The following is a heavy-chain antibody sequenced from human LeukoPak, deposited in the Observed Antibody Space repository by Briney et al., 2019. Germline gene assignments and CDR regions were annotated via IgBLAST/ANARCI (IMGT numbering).Heavy chain of an antibody. Sequence: GGSLRLSCAASGFTFSDFWMNWVRQAPGKGLEWVSYISSSSSIISYADSVKGRFTISRDNAKNSLYLQMNSLRDEDTAVYYCARTVIAVAANWFDPWGQGTLVTVPS. J-gene: IGHJ5*02. CDR3: ARTVIAVAANWFDP. V-gene: IGHV3-48*02. D-gene: IGHD6-19*01. CDR2: ISSSSSII. CDR1: GFTFSDFW.